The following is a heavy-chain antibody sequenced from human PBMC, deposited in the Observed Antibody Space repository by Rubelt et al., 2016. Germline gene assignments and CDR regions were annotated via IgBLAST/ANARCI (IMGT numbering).Heavy chain of an antibody. Sequence: QVQLVQSGAEVKKPGASVKVSCKASGYTFTSYAMHWVRKAPGQRLEWMGWINAGNGNTQYSQKFQGRVTITRDTSASTAYMELSSLRSEDTAVYYCARSKDTAMVTDADWYFDLWGRGTLVTVSS. CDR1: GYTFTSYA. CDR3: ARSKDTAMVTDADWYFDL. V-gene: IGHV1-3*01. D-gene: IGHD5-18*01. J-gene: IGHJ2*01. CDR2: INAGNGNT.